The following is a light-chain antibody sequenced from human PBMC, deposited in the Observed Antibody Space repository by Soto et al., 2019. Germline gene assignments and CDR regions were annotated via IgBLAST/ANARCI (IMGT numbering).Light chain of an antibody. J-gene: IGLJ3*02. CDR3: QTWGTGIRV. V-gene: IGLV4-69*01. Sequence: QAVVTQSPSASASLGASVKLTCTLSSGHSSYTIAWHQQQPEKGPPYLMKLNSDGSHSKGDGIPDRFSGSSSGAERYLTISSRQSEDEADYYCQTWGTGIRVFGGGTKVTVL. CDR1: SGHSSYT. CDR2: LNSDGSH.